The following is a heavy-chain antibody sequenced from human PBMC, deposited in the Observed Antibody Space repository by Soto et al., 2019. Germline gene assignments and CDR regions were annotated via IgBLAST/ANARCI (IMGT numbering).Heavy chain of an antibody. CDR1: GVTVGNNY. CDR3: ARNVPVTALGY. Sequence: VRLVESGGGLVQPGGSLRLSCAASGVTVGNNYMSWVRQAPGKGLEWVSVTYSGADTRYADSVKGRFTMSRDSTKNTVYLQMDSLRAEDTAVYFCARNVPVTALGYWGQGSLVTVSS. CDR2: TYSGADT. J-gene: IGHJ4*02. V-gene: IGHV3-66*01. D-gene: IGHD4-17*01.